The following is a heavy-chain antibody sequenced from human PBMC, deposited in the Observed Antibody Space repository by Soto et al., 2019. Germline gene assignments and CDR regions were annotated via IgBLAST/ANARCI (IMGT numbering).Heavy chain of an antibody. CDR3: AGGPKLLWNYFDH. CDR2: IYTSGST. J-gene: IGHJ4*02. Sequence: SETLSLTCTVSGGSISSYYWSWVRQPAGKGLEWIGRIYTSGSTNYNPSLKSRVTMSVDTSKNHISLKLSSVTAADTAVYFCAGGPKLLWNYFDHWGQGSLVTVSS. V-gene: IGHV4-4*07. D-gene: IGHD3-10*01. CDR1: GGSISSYY.